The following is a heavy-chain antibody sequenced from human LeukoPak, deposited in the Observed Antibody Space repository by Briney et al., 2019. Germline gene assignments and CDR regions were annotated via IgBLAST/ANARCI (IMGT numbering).Heavy chain of an antibody. Sequence: PSETLSLTCTDSGGSISNYYWSWIPQPPGTGLEWIGYIYYSVSTNYNPSLKSRVTISIDTSKNQFSLKLSSVTAADTDVYYCARYGYYHGVVYNWWFDPWGQGHLVTVSS. CDR1: GGSISNYY. CDR2: IYYSVST. D-gene: IGHD1-1*01. J-gene: IGHJ5*02. CDR3: ARYGYYHGVVYNWWFDP. V-gene: IGHV4-59*01.